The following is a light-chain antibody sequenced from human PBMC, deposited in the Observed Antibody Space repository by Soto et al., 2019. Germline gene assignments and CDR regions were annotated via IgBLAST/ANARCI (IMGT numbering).Light chain of an antibody. V-gene: IGLV3-21*02. Sequence: SYELTQAPSVSVAPGQTARITCGGTNIAIKSVHWYQQKPGQAPVLVVYDDGDRPSGIPERFSGSNSGNTATLTITRVEAGDEADYHCQSYDDTILYVFGTGTKLTVL. CDR2: DDG. J-gene: IGLJ1*01. CDR1: NIAIKS. CDR3: QSYDDTILYV.